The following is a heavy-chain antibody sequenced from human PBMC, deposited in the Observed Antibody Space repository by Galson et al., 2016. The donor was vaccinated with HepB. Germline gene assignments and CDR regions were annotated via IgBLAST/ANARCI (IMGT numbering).Heavy chain of an antibody. J-gene: IGHJ4*02. CDR2: ISANNGNT. CDR3: ARDGISEVVITDY. D-gene: IGHD3-22*01. CDR1: GYTFTNYG. V-gene: IGHV1-18*04. Sequence: SVKVSCKASGYTFTNYGINWVRQAPGQGLEWMGWISANNGNTNYAQKFQGRVTMTTDTSTSTAYMELRSLRSDDTAVYYCARDGISEVVITDYWGQGTLVAVSS.